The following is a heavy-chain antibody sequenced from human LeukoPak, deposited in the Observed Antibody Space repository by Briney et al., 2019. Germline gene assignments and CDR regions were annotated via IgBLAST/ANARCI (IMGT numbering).Heavy chain of an antibody. D-gene: IGHD1-26*01. J-gene: IGHJ3*02. V-gene: IGHV3-20*04. CDR2: INWNGGST. CDR1: GFTFDDYG. CDR3: AKDRARYSGSLNAFDI. Sequence: GGSLRLSCVASGFTFDDYGMNWVRQGPGKGLEWVSGINWNGGSTSYADSVKGRFTISRDNSKNTLYLQMNSLRAEDTAVFYCAKDRARYSGSLNAFDIWGQGTMVTVSS.